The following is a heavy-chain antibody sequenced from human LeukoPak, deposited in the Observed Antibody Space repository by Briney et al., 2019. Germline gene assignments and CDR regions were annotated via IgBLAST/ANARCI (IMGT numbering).Heavy chain of an antibody. CDR2: VNPNSSGT. D-gene: IGHD3-22*01. Sequence: PVASVKLSCKASGYTFTGYYIHWVRQAPGQGLEWMGWVNPNSSGTNYAQNFQGRVTRTRDTSISTAYMELSRLGSDDTAVYYCARAGYYDSSGYYHPFDYWGQGVLVTVSS. V-gene: IGHV1-2*02. CDR3: ARAGYYDSSGYYHPFDY. CDR1: GYTFTGYY. J-gene: IGHJ4*02.